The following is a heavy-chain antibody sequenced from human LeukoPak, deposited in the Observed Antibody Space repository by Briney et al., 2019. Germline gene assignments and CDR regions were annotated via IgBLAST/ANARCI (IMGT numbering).Heavy chain of an antibody. Sequence: SETLSLTCTVSGGSISSSSYYWGWIRQPPGKGLEWIGSIYYSGSTYCNPSLKSRVTISVDTSKNQFSLKLSSVTAADTAVYYCARVAAIGISGNWFDPWGQGTLVTVSS. J-gene: IGHJ5*02. CDR2: IYYSGST. CDR3: ARVAAIGISGNWFDP. CDR1: GGSISSSSYY. V-gene: IGHV4-39*07. D-gene: IGHD3-3*01.